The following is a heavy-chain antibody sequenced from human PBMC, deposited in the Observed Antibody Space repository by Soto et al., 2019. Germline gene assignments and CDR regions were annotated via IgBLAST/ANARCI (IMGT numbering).Heavy chain of an antibody. V-gene: IGHV3-23*01. CDR2: ISGSGGST. J-gene: IGHJ6*02. Sequence: EVQLLESGGGLVQPGGSLRLSCAASGFTFTSYAMSWVRQAPGKGLEWVSAISGSGGSTYYADSVKGRFTISRDNSKNPLYLPMNSLRAEDTAVYYCATEYYYGSGSNYSYYYGMDVWGQGTTVTVSS. CDR3: ATEYYYGSGSNYSYYYGMDV. D-gene: IGHD3-10*01. CDR1: GFTFTSYA.